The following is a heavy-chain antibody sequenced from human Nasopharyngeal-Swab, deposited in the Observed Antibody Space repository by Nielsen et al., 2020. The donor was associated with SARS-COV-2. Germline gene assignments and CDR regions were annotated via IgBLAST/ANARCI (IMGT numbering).Heavy chain of an antibody. J-gene: IGHJ6*02. V-gene: IGHV4-34*01. CDR3: ARNHYYGSGSYYPLYYYYYGVDV. CDR2: FNHSGST. CDR1: DGSFSGYY. Sequence: GSLRLSCAVYDGSFSGYYWSWIRQPPGKGLEWIGEFNHSGSTNYNPSLKSRVTISVDTSKNQFSLKLSSVTAADTAVYYCARNHYYGSGSYYPLYYYYYGVDVWGQGTTVTVSS. D-gene: IGHD3-10*01.